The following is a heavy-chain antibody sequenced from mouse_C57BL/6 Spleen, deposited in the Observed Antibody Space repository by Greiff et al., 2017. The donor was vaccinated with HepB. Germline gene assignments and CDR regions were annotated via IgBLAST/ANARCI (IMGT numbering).Heavy chain of an antibody. CDR1: GFTFSDYG. J-gene: IGHJ1*03. CDR3: ARNYGSSYWDFDV. CDR2: ICSGSSTI. D-gene: IGHD1-1*01. Sequence: EVKLVASGGGLVKPGGSLKLSCAASGFTFSDYGMHWVRQAPEKGLEWVAYICSGSSTIYYPDTVKGRFTISRDNAKNTLFLQMTSLRSEDTAMYYCARNYGSSYWDFDVWGTGTTVTVSS. V-gene: IGHV5-17*01.